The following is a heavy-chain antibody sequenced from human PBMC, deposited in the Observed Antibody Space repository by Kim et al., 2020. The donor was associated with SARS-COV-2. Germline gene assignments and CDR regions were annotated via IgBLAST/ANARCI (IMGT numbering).Heavy chain of an antibody. CDR2: INHSGST. CDR3: ARERSIAAAGNWFDP. CDR1: GGSFSGYY. Sequence: SETLSLTCAVYGGSFSGYYWSWIRQPPGKGLEWIGEINHSGSTNYNPSIKSRVTISVDTSKNQFFLKLSSVTAADTAVYYCARERSIAAAGNWFDPWGQGTLVTVSS. D-gene: IGHD6-13*01. V-gene: IGHV4-34*01. J-gene: IGHJ5*02.